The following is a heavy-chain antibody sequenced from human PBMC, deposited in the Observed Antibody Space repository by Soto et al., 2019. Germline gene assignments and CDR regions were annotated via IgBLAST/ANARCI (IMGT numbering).Heavy chain of an antibody. D-gene: IGHD2-2*01. J-gene: IGHJ3*01. Sequence: GGSLRLSCAASGLTFSSYAMSWVRQALGKGQEWVSAITGNGVNTFHADSVKGRFTISRDNAKNTLYLQMNGLRAEDTAVYYCSRASQNYQRDAFDFWGQGTMVTVSS. CDR1: GLTFSSYA. CDR3: SRASQNYQRDAFDF. CDR2: ITGNGVNT. V-gene: IGHV3-23*01.